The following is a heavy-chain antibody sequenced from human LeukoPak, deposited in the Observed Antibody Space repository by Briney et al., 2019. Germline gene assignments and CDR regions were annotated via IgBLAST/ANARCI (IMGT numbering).Heavy chain of an antibody. V-gene: IGHV3-30-3*01. J-gene: IGHJ3*02. CDR3: ARDPLGVGAKSPAFDI. CDR2: ISYDGSNK. CDR1: GFTFSSYA. Sequence: GGSLRLSCAGSGFTFSSYAMHWVRQAPGKGLEWVAVISYDGSNKYYADSVKGRFTISRDNSKNTLYLQMNSLRAEDTAVYYCARDPLGVGAKSPAFDIWGQGTMVTVSS. D-gene: IGHD1-26*01.